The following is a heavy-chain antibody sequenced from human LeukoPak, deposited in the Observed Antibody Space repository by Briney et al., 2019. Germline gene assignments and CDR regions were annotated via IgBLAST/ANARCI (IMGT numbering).Heavy chain of an antibody. J-gene: IGHJ4*02. CDR2: IKSETDGGTT. V-gene: IGHV3-15*01. CDR1: GFTFSNAG. D-gene: IGHD5-18*01. CDR3: TTEYTFGADFFDY. Sequence: GGSLRLSCAASGFTFSNAGMSWVRQAPGKGVEWVGHIKSETDGGTTDYAAPVKGRFTISRDDSRNTVYLQMNSLKSEDTAVYHCTTEYTFGADFFDYWGQGTLVTVSS.